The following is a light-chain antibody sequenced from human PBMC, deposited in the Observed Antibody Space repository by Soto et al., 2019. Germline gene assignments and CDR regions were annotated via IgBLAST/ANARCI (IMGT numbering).Light chain of an antibody. J-gene: IGKJ5*01. CDR2: GAF. V-gene: IGKV3-15*01. CDR1: QSVSSN. Sequence: DIVMTQSPDSLAVSLGERATLSCRASQSVSSNLAWYQQKPGQAPSLLIYGAFTRATGISARFSGSGSGTEFTLTISSLQSEDFAVYYCQQYHNWPITFGQGTRLEIK. CDR3: QQYHNWPIT.